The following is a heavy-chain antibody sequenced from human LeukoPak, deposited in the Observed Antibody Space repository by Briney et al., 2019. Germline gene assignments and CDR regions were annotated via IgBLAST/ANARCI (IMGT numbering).Heavy chain of an antibody. CDR2: IRYDGSNK. V-gene: IGHV3-30*02. D-gene: IGHD3-16*02. CDR1: GFTFSSYG. Sequence: PGGSLRLSCAASGFTFSSYGMHWVRQAPGKGLEWVAFIRYDGSNKYYADSVKGRFTIFRDNSKNTLYLQMNSLRAEDTAVYYCAVAAYDYVWGSYRRGYYFDYWGQGILVTVSS. CDR3: AVAAYDYVWGSYRRGYYFDY. J-gene: IGHJ4*02.